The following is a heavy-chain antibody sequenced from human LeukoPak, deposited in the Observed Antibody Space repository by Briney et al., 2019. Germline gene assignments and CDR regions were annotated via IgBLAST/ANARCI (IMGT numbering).Heavy chain of an antibody. CDR2: LAYDGGNK. CDR3: ARDSSPWHYYARSGSNGFDP. CDR1: GFTFSSYA. J-gene: IGHJ5*02. D-gene: IGHD3-22*01. Sequence: PGGSLRLSCAACGFTFSSYALHWVSQAPGKGLEWVAVLAYDGGNKYYADSVKGRFTISRDNSKNTLFLQMNSLRAEDTAVYYCARDSSPWHYYARSGSNGFDPWGQGTLVTVSS. V-gene: IGHV3-30-3*01.